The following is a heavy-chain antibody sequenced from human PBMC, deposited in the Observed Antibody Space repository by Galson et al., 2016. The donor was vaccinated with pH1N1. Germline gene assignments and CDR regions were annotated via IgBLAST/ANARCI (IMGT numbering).Heavy chain of an antibody. CDR2: IRGDGTQI. D-gene: IGHD3-16*02. Sequence: SLRLSCAGSGISLSSSWMTWVRQAPGKGLEWVANIRGDGTQIHFVDSVKGRFTISRDKSKNSLFLQMNELRAEDTAVYYCSRDFSPSRYHDGTFYYDAFDIWGQGTMVTVSS. CDR1: GISLSSSW. J-gene: IGHJ3*02. V-gene: IGHV3-7*01. CDR3: SRDFSPSRYHDGTFYYDAFDI.